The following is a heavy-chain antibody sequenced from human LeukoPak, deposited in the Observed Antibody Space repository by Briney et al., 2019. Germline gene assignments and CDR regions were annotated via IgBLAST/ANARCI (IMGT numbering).Heavy chain of an antibody. Sequence: PGGSLRLSCAASGFTFSSFATSWVRQAPEKGLEWVSGLSDSDDTTYYADSVRGRFTISRDSSKNTLYLQMNSLRAEDTAVYFCGKGFSTSWYSDFEFRGQGTLVSVSS. CDR3: GKGFSTSWYSDFEF. J-gene: IGHJ4*02. D-gene: IGHD2-2*01. V-gene: IGHV3-23*01. CDR2: LSDSDDTT. CDR1: GFTFSSFA.